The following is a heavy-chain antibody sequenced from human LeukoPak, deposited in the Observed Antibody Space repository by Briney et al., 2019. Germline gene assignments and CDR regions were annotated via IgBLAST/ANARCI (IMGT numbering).Heavy chain of an antibody. Sequence: GGSLRLSCAASGFTFSSYAMSWARQAPGKGLEWVSAISGSGGSTYYADSVRGRFTISRDNSKNTLYLQMNSLRAEDTAVYYCAKEVYYSFFGGESPHFDYWGQGTLVTVSS. D-gene: IGHD1-26*01. CDR3: AKEVYYSFFGGESPHFDY. J-gene: IGHJ4*02. CDR2: ISGSGGST. V-gene: IGHV3-23*01. CDR1: GFTFSSYA.